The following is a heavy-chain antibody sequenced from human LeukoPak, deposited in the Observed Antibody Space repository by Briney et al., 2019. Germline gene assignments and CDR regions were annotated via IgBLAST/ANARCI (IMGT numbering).Heavy chain of an antibody. Sequence: PGGSLRLSCAASGLTFSSHWMHWVRQAPGKGLVWVSRITNDGSSTTYADSVKGRFTISRDNAKNSLYLQMNSLRAEDTAVYYCARVVKEPSHSSSWYESAPDFEYYYYGMDVWGQGTTVTVSS. CDR3: ARVVKEPSHSSSWYESAPDFEYYYYGMDV. CDR2: ITNDGSST. J-gene: IGHJ6*02. D-gene: IGHD6-13*01. CDR1: GLTFSSHW. V-gene: IGHV3-74*01.